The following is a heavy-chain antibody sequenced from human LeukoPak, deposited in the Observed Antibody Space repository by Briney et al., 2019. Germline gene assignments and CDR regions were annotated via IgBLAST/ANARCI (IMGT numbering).Heavy chain of an antibody. Sequence: PGGSLRLSCAASGFTFSSYAMSWVRQAPGKGLEWGSAISGSGGSTYYADSVKGRFTISRDNSKNTLYLQMNSLRAEDTAVYYCAKARYSSSWYYFDYWGQGTLVTVSS. CDR1: GFTFSSYA. V-gene: IGHV3-23*01. D-gene: IGHD6-13*01. J-gene: IGHJ4*02. CDR3: AKARYSSSWYYFDY. CDR2: ISGSGGST.